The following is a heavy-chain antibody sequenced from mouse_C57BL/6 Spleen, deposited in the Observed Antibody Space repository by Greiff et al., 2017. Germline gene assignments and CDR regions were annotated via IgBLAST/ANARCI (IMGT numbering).Heavy chain of an antibody. CDR2: INPNNGGT. CDR1: GYTFTDYY. V-gene: IGHV1-26*01. D-gene: IGHD3-2*02. J-gene: IGHJ2*01. Sequence: EVQLQQSGPELVKPGASVKISCKASGYTFTDYYMNWVKQSHGKSLEWIGDINPNNGGTSYNQKFKGKATLTVDKSSSTAYMELRSLTSEDSAVYYCASQATGYFDYWGQGTTLTVSS. CDR3: ASQATGYFDY.